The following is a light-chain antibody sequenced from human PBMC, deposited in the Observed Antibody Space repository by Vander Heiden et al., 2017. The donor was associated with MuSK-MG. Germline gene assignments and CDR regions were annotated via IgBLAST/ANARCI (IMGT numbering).Light chain of an antibody. CDR2: WAS. CDR1: QSVLYSSNNKNY. J-gene: IGKJ4*01. CDR3: QQYYSTPHT. Sequence: DIVMNQSPDSLGVSLGERATINCKSSQSVLYSSNNKNYLAWYQQKPGQPPKLLIYWASTRESGVPDRFSGSGSGTDFTLTISSLQAEDVAVYYCQQYYSTPHTFGGGTKVEIK. V-gene: IGKV4-1*01.